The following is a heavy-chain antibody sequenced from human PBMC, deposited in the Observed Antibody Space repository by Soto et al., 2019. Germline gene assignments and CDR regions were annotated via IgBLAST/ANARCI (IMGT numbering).Heavy chain of an antibody. D-gene: IGHD6-19*01. Sequence: GGSLRLSCAASGFTFSSYWMHWVRQAPGKGLVWVSRINTDGSSATYADSVMGRFTISRDNAKNTLYLQMSSLRAEDTAVYYCTRGVVVAGNAFDIWGQGTMVTVSS. CDR2: INTDGSSA. J-gene: IGHJ3*02. CDR3: TRGVVVAGNAFDI. V-gene: IGHV3-74*01. CDR1: GFTFSSYW.